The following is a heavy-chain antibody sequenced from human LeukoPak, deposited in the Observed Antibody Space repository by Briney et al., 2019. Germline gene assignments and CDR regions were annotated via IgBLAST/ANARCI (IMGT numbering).Heavy chain of an antibody. Sequence: SETLCLTCAVYGGSFSGYYGSWIREPPGRGLEWIGEIYQSGRTNYNPSLTTRATISVDTSTSQFSLKPSSMTAADTAVYYCARSGYCSSTSCPPYTWSDPWGQGTLVTVSS. D-gene: IGHD2-2*01. CDR2: IYQSGRT. CDR1: GGSFSGYY. J-gene: IGHJ5*02. CDR3: ARSGYCSSTSCPPYTWSDP. V-gene: IGHV4-34*01.